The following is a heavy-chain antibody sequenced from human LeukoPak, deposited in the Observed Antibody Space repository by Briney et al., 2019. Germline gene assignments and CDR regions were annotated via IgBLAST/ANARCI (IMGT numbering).Heavy chain of an antibody. CDR3: ASWSYSYGHDY. D-gene: IGHD5-18*01. Sequence: PSETLSLTCTVSGGSISSRPYSRGWIRQPPGKGLEWIGSIYYSGSTYYNPSLKSRVTISVDTSKNQFSLKLSSVTAADTAVYYCASWSYSYGHDYWGQGTLVTVSS. V-gene: IGHV4-39*01. CDR1: GGSISSRPYS. J-gene: IGHJ4*02. CDR2: IYYSGST.